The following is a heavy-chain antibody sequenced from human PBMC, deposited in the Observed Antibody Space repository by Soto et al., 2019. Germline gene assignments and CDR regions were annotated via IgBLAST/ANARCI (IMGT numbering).Heavy chain of an antibody. Sequence: PSETLSLTCTVSGGSISNYYWSWIRQSAEERLEWIGRVSSTGSSYYNPSLKSRVTISVDTSKNQVSLNLTSVTAADTAVYYCARGVPAAGTDWFDPWGQGALGTGSS. CDR3: ARGVPAAGTDWFDP. CDR2: VSSTGSS. J-gene: IGHJ5*02. CDR1: GGSISNYY. D-gene: IGHD6-13*01. V-gene: IGHV4-4*07.